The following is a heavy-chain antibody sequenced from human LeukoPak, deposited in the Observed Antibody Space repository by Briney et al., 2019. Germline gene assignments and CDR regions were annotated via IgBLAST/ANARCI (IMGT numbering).Heavy chain of an antibody. CDR2: INPSGGST. J-gene: IGHJ3*02. Sequence: ASVKVSCKASGYTFTSYDINWVRQAPGQGLEWRGIINPSGGSTSYAQKFQGRVTMTRDMSTSTVYMELSSLRSEDTAVYYCARVMSGSYWDDAFDIWGQGTMVTVSS. D-gene: IGHD1-26*01. V-gene: IGHV1-46*01. CDR3: ARVMSGSYWDDAFDI. CDR1: GYTFTSYD.